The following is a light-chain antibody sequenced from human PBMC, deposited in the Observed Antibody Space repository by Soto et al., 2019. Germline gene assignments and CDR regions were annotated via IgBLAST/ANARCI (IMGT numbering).Light chain of an antibody. J-gene: IGLJ2*01. V-gene: IGLV2-8*01. CDR1: SSDVGAYNS. Sequence: QSALTQPPSASGSPGQSVTISCTGTSSDVGAYNSVSWYQQHPGKAPKLMIYEVIKRPSGVPDRFSGSKSDNTASLTVSGLQAEDEAVYYCSSYAGSNTFVVFGGGTKLTGL. CDR2: EVI. CDR3: SSYAGSNTFVV.